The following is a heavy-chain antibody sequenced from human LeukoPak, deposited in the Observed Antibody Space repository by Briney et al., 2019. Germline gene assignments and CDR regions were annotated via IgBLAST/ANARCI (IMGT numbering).Heavy chain of an antibody. Sequence: GASVKVSCKVSGYALTELSMHWVRQAPGKGLEWMGGFDPEDGETIYAQKFQGRVTMTEDTSTDTAYMELSSLRSEDTAVYYCATRLQWLPIPVFDYWGQGTLVTVSS. D-gene: IGHD3-22*01. CDR3: ATRLQWLPIPVFDY. CDR1: GYALTELS. CDR2: FDPEDGET. V-gene: IGHV1-24*01. J-gene: IGHJ4*02.